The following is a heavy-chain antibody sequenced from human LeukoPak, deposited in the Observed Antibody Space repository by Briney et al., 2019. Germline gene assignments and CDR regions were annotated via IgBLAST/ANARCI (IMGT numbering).Heavy chain of an antibody. J-gene: IGHJ4*02. CDR2: IYSGGST. Sequence: GGSLRLSCAASGFTVSSNYISWVRQAPGKGLGWVSVIYSGGSTYYADSVKGRFTISRDNSKNTLYLQMNSLRAEDTAVYYCARSPRFGELLLDYWGQGTLVTVSS. CDR3: ARSPRFGELLLDY. CDR1: GFTVSSNY. V-gene: IGHV3-53*01. D-gene: IGHD3-10*01.